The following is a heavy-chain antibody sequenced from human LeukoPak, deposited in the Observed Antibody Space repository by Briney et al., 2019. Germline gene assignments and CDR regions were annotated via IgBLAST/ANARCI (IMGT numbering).Heavy chain of an antibody. V-gene: IGHV3-23*01. J-gene: IGHJ4*02. Sequence: PGGSLRLSCAASGFTFSSYAMSWVRQAPGKGLEWVSAINGSGGSTYYADSVKGRFTNSRDNSKNTLYLQMNSLRAEDTAVYYCAKDRMGARGIDYWGQGTLVTVSS. D-gene: IGHD1-26*01. CDR3: AKDRMGARGIDY. CDR1: GFTFSSYA. CDR2: INGSGGST.